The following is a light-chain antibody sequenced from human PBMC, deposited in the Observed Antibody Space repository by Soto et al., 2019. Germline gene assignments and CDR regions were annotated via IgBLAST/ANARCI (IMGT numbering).Light chain of an antibody. CDR1: DSNIGSNS. CDR2: YNN. Sequence: QSVLTQEPSASGTAGQGVTISCSGSDSNIGSNSVYWYQHLPKTAPKLLIYYNNQRPSGVPDRFSGSRSGTSASLAISGIRSEDEADYYCCSYAGSYTYVFGTGTKVTVL. CDR3: CSYAGSYTYV. J-gene: IGLJ1*01. V-gene: IGLV1-47*02.